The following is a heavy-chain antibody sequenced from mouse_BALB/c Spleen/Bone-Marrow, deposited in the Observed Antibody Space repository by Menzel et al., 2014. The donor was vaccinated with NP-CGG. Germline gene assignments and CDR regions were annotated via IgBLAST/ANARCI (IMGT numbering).Heavy chain of an antibody. J-gene: IGHJ3*01. V-gene: IGHV5-12-2*01. CDR1: GFTFSSYT. CDR3: ATGTFAY. D-gene: IGHD4-1*01. Sequence: EVKLMESGGGLVQPGGSLKLSCAASGFTFSSYTMSWVRQTPEKRLEWVAYVSNGGGSTYYPDTVKGRFTISRDNAKNTLYLQMSSLKSEDTAMYYCATGTFAYWGRGTLVTVSA. CDR2: VSNGGGST.